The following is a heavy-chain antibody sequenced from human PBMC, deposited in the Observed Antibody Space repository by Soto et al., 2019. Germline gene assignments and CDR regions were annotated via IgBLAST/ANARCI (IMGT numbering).Heavy chain of an antibody. J-gene: IGHJ5*02. V-gene: IGHV1-18*04. Sequence: ASVKVSCKASGYTFTSYCISWVRQAPGQGLEWMGWISAYNGNTNYAQKLQGRVTTTTDTSTSTAYMELRSLRSDDTAVYYCARAGLWWGDNWFDPWGQGTLVTVSS. CDR3: ARAGLWWGDNWFDP. D-gene: IGHD2-21*01. CDR1: GYTFTSYC. CDR2: ISAYNGNT.